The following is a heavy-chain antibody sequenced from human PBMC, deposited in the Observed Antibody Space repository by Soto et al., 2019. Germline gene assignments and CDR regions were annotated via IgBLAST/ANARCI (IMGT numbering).Heavy chain of an antibody. CDR1: GGTFNNYP. D-gene: IGHD5-12*01. CDR2: SIPIFGTA. Sequence: SVKVSCKASGGTFNNYPITWVRQAPGEGLEWMGGSIPIFGTANYAQKSQGRVTISVDESTSTAYMELSSLRSEDTAVYYCARGRGYSGDDHYYYFDMDVWGQGTTVTVSS. CDR3: ARGRGYSGDDHYYYFDMDV. V-gene: IGHV1-69*13. J-gene: IGHJ6*02.